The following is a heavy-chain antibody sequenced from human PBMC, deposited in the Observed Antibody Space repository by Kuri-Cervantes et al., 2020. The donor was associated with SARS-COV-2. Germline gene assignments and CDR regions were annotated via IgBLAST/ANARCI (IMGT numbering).Heavy chain of an antibody. CDR2: IYPGDSDT. V-gene: IGHV5-51*01. J-gene: IGHJ6*03. CDR1: GYSFTTYW. Sequence: KVSCKGSGYSFTTYWIGWVRQMPGKGLEWMGIIYPGDSDTRYSPSFQGQVTISADKSISTAFLQWSSLKASDTAIYYCARRAYGEQVDYYYMDVWGKGTRSPSP. D-gene: IGHD4-17*01. CDR3: ARRAYGEQVDYYYMDV.